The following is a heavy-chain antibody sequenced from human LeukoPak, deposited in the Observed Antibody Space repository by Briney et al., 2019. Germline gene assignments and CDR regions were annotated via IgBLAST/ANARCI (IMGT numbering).Heavy chain of an antibody. J-gene: IGHJ4*02. CDR2: IIPIFGIA. Sequence: SVKVSCKASGGTFSSYAISWVRQAPGQGLEWMGRIIPIFGIANCAQKFRGRVTITADESTSTAYMELSSVRSEVTAGYYCAGSYQPLSLDYWGQGTLVTVPS. V-gene: IGHV1-69*15. D-gene: IGHD2-2*01. CDR1: GGTFSSYA. CDR3: AGSYQPLSLDY.